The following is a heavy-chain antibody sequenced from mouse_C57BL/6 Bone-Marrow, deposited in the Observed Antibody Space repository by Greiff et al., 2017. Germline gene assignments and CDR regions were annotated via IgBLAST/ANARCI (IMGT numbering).Heavy chain of an antibody. CDR1: GFTFSNYW. CDR3: TDGSSWFAY. J-gene: IGHJ3*01. D-gene: IGHD1-1*01. CDR2: IRLKSDNYAT. V-gene: IGHV6-3*01. Sequence: EVKLVESGGGLVQPGGSMKLSCVASGFTFSNYWMNWVRQSPEKGLEWVAQIRLKSDNYATHYAESVKGRFTISRDDSKSSVYLQMNNLRAEDTGIYYRTDGSSWFAYWGQGTLVTVSA.